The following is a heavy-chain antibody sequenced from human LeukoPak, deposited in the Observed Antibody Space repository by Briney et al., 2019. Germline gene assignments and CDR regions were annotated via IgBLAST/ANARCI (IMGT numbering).Heavy chain of an antibody. J-gene: IGHJ3*02. Sequence: GGSLRLSCAASGFTFSNYEMNWVRQAPGKGLEWVSYIGSGGGSIYYADSVRGRFTSSRDNAKKSLFLQMNSLRVEDTAVYYCARDDYGGTFDAFDIWGQGAMVIVSS. CDR3: ARDDYGGTFDAFDI. D-gene: IGHD4-17*01. V-gene: IGHV3-48*03. CDR2: IGSGGGSI. CDR1: GFTFSNYE.